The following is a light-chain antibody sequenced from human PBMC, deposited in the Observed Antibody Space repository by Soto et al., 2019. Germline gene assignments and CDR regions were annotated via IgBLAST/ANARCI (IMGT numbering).Light chain of an antibody. V-gene: IGKV3-11*01. CDR1: QYVSSF. CDR2: DAS. Sequence: EIVLTQSPATLSLSPGERATLSCRASQYVSSFLAWYQQKAGQAPRLLIYDASHRATGIPARFSGSGSGTDFTLPINSLEPEDFALYYCQQRYNWPPTFGQGTKVDIK. J-gene: IGKJ1*01. CDR3: QQRYNWPPT.